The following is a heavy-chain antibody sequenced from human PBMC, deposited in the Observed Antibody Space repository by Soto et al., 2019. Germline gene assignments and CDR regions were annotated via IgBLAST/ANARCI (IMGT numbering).Heavy chain of an antibody. CDR2: MNPNSGNT. J-gene: IGHJ4*02. Sequence: ASVKVSCKASGYTFTSYDINWVRQATGQGLEWMGWMNPNSGNTGYAQKFQGRVTMTRNTSISTAYMELSSLRSEDTAVYYCARYWHDSSGYQRPVDYWGQGTPVTVSS. V-gene: IGHV1-8*01. D-gene: IGHD3-22*01. CDR1: GYTFTSYD. CDR3: ARYWHDSSGYQRPVDY.